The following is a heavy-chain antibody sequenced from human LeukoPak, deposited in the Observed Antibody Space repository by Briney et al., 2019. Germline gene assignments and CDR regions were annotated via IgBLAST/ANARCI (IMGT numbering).Heavy chain of an antibody. J-gene: IGHJ4*02. CDR3: AKDSSGFSSSWYPFDH. CDR2: ISWHSGGI. V-gene: IGHV3-9*01. D-gene: IGHD6-13*01. Sequence: PGGSLRLSCAASGFNFDDYAMHWVRQAPGKGLEWVSGISWHSGGIGYADSVKGRFTISRDNAKNSLYLQMNSLRPEGTALYYCAKDSSGFSSSWYPFDHWGQGTLVTVSS. CDR1: GFNFDDYA.